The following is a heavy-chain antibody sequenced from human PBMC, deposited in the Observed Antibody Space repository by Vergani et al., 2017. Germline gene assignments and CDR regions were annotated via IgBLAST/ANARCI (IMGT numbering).Heavy chain of an antibody. CDR1: GFTFSSYG. J-gene: IGHJ4*02. CDR2: IWYDGSNK. D-gene: IGHD3-3*01. CDR3: AKEEPWDFWSGYYDY. Sequence: QVQLVESGGGLVKPGGSLRLSCAASGFTFSSYGMHWVRQAPGKGLEWVAVIWYDGSNKYYADSVKGRFTISRDNSKNTLYLQMNSLRAEDTAVYYCAKEEPWDFWSGYYDYWGQGTLVTVSS. V-gene: IGHV3-33*06.